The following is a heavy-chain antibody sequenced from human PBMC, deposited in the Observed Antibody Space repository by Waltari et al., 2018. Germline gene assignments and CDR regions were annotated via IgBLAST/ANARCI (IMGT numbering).Heavy chain of an antibody. CDR2: IYYSGST. V-gene: IGHV4-39*07. CDR3: ARDIVVVVTATQVYYYGMDV. D-gene: IGHD2-15*01. Sequence: QLQLQESGPGLVKASETLSLTCTVSGGSISSSSYYWGWIRQPPGKGLEWIGSIYYSGSTYYNPPLESRVTISVDTSKNQFSLKLSSVTAADTAVYYCARDIVVVVTATQVYYYGMDVWGQGTTVTVSS. J-gene: IGHJ6*02. CDR1: GGSISSSSYY.